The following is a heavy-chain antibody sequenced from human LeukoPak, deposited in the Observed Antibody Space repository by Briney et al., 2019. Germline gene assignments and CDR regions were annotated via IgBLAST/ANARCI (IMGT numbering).Heavy chain of an antibody. V-gene: IGHV1-69*04. D-gene: IGHD1-26*01. CDR1: GGTFSSYA. CDR2: IIPILGIA. CDR3: ARARAAGATTHIDY. Sequence: SVKASCKASGGTFSSYAISWVRQAPGQGLEWMGRIIPILGIANYAQKFQGRVTITADKSTSTAYMELSSLRSEDTAVYYCARARAAGATTHIDYWGQGTLVTVSS. J-gene: IGHJ4*02.